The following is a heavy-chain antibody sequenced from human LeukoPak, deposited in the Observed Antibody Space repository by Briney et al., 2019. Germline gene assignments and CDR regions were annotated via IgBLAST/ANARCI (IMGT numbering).Heavy chain of an antibody. CDR2: ISYDGSNK. Sequence: PGGSLRLSCAASGFTFSSYAMHWVRQAPGKGLEWVAVISYDGSNKYYADSVKGRFTISRDNSKNTLYLQMNSLRAEDTAVYYCARDSSSWYFADYYYGMDVWGQGTTVTVSS. CDR1: GFTFSSYA. V-gene: IGHV3-30-3*01. D-gene: IGHD6-13*01. CDR3: ARDSSSWYFADYYYGMDV. J-gene: IGHJ6*02.